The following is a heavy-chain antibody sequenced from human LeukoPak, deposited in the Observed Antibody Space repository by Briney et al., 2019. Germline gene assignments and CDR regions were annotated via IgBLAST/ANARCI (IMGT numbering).Heavy chain of an antibody. J-gene: IGHJ4*02. CDR2: MNPNSGNT. CDR1: GYTFTSYD. CDR3: ARGYCSGGSCYSLYNY. Sequence: ASVKVSCKASGYTFTSYDINWVRQATGQGFEWMGWMNPNSGNTGYAQKFQGRVTMTRNTSISTAYMELSSLRSEDTAVYYCARGYCSGGSCYSLYNYWGQGTLVTVSS. D-gene: IGHD2-15*01. V-gene: IGHV1-8*01.